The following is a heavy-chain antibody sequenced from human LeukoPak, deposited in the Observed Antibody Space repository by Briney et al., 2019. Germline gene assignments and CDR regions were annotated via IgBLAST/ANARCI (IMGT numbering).Heavy chain of an antibody. J-gene: IGHJ4*02. CDR2: IYTSGST. D-gene: IGHD3-3*01. Sequence: PSETLSLTCTVSGGSISSGSYYWSWIRQPAGKGLEWIGRIYTSGSTNYNPSLKSRVTISVDTSKNQFSLKLSSVTAADTAVYYCASSGPYDFWSGYKSFDYWGQGTLVTVSS. V-gene: IGHV4-61*02. CDR1: GGSISSGSYY. CDR3: ASSGPYDFWSGYKSFDY.